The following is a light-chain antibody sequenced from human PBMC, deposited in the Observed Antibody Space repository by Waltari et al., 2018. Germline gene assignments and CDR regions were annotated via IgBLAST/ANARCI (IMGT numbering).Light chain of an antibody. CDR3: QSYDSSLSGSV. V-gene: IGLV1-40*01. CDR1: SSNIGAGYD. CDR2: GIA. Sequence: QSGLTQPPSVSGAPGQRVTISCTGRSSNIGAGYDVHWYQLLPGTAPKLLLYGIANRPAGVPDRFSAAKSGTSASLAITGLQAEDEADYYCQSYDSSLSGSVFGGGTKLTVL. J-gene: IGLJ2*01.